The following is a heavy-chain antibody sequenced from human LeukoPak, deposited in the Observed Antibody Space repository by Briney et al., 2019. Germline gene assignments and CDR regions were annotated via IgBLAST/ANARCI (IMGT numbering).Heavy chain of an antibody. Sequence: SETLSLTCTVSGGSISSYYWSWIRQPPGKGLEWIGYIYYSGSTNYNPSLKSRVTISVDTSKNQFSLKLSSVTAADTAVYYCARDLWEVGATSAFDIWGQGTMVTVSS. CDR2: IYYSGST. J-gene: IGHJ3*02. CDR1: GGSISSYY. D-gene: IGHD1-26*01. CDR3: ARDLWEVGATSAFDI. V-gene: IGHV4-59*01.